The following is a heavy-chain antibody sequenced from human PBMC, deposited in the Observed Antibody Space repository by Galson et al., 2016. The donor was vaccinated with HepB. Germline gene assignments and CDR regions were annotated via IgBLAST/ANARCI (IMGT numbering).Heavy chain of an antibody. D-gene: IGHD3-22*01. CDR1: GGSISAYY. CDR3: ARDQGYDYDSGGLGLAFDV. Sequence: ETLSLTCAVSGGSISAYYWNWIRQPPGKGLEWIGYIYYSGITNYNPSLKSRVTISVDTSKNQFSLKLSSVTAADTAVYYCARDQGYDYDSGGLGLAFDVWGQGTLVTVSS. V-gene: IGHV4-59*01. J-gene: IGHJ3*01. CDR2: IYYSGIT.